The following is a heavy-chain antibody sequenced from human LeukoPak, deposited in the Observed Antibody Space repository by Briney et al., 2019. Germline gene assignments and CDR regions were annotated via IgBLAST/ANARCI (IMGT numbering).Heavy chain of an antibody. CDR2: LSAYNGNT. D-gene: IGHD3-22*01. CDR3: ARARGYYFDRSGPIVFDY. V-gene: IGHV1-18*01. Sequence: GASVKVSCKASGYTFTSYGISWVRQAPGQGLEWMGWLSAYNGNTNYAQNLQGRVTMTTDTSTSTAYMELRSLRSDDTAVYYCARARGYYFDRSGPIVFDYWGQGTLVTVSS. CDR1: GYTFTSYG. J-gene: IGHJ4*02.